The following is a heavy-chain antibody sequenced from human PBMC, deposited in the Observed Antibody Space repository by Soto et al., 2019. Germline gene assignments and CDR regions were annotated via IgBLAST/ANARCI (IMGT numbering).Heavy chain of an antibody. CDR1: GFTFSNYT. J-gene: IGHJ4*02. CDR2: ISSTSSYI. V-gene: IGHV3-21*01. Sequence: ESGGGLVKTGGSLRLSCADSGFTFSNYTMNWVRQAPGKGLEWVSSISSTSSYIFYTDSVKGRFTISRDNAKKSLYLQMNRLRADDTADYYCERGESTGTPFFDSWCQGTLVTVSS. CDR3: ERGESTGTPFFDS. D-gene: IGHD1-1*01.